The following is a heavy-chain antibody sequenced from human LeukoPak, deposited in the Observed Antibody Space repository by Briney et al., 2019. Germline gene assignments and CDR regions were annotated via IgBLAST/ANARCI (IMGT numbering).Heavy chain of an antibody. CDR1: GYTFTSYG. D-gene: IGHD3-3*01. Sequence: GASVKVSFKASGYTFTSYGISWVRQSPGQGLEWMGWMSAYNGNTNYAHKLQGRVTMTTDTSTTTAYTELRSLSPDATAVSYCDRVGTIFGVVIIPTTSHFDYWGQGTLVTVSS. V-gene: IGHV1-18*01. J-gene: IGHJ4*02. CDR3: DRVGTIFGVVIIPTTSHFDY. CDR2: MSAYNGNT.